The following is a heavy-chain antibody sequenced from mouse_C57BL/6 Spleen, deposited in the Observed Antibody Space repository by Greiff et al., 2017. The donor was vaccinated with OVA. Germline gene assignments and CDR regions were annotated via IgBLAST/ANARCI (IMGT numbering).Heavy chain of an antibody. CDR2: INPSTGGT. Sequence: EVQLQQSGPELVKPGASVKISCKASGYSFTGYYMNWVKQSPEKSLEWIGEINPSTGGTTYNQKFKAKATLTVDKSSSTAYMQLKSLTSEDSAVYYCARGVGYYYWGQGTTLTVSS. CDR3: ARGVGYYY. D-gene: IGHD2-3*01. CDR1: GYSFTGYY. J-gene: IGHJ2*01. V-gene: IGHV1-42*01.